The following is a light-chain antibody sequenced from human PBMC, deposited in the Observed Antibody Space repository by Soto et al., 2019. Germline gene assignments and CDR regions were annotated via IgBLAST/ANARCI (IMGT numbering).Light chain of an antibody. CDR2: GAS. J-gene: IGKJ1*01. Sequence: EIVLTQSPGTLSLSPGDRATLSCRASQSVSSSYLAWYQQKPGRAPRLLIYGASNRATGIPDRFSGSGSGTDFTLTISRLEPEDFAVYYCQQYGSSPRTFGQGTKV. CDR3: QQYGSSPRT. V-gene: IGKV3-20*01. CDR1: QSVSSSY.